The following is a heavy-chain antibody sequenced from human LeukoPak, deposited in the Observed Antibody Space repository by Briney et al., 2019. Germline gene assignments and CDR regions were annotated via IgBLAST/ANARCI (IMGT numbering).Heavy chain of an antibody. CDR2: IIPIFGTA. CDR1: GGTFSSYA. D-gene: IGHD2-2*01. J-gene: IGHJ3*02. Sequence: GASVKVSCKASGGTFSSYAISWVRQAPGQGLEWMGGIIPIFGTANYAQKFQGRVTITTDESTSTAYMELSSLRSEDTAVYYCARSKYCSSTSCYLADAFDIWGQGTMVTVSS. V-gene: IGHV1-69*05. CDR3: ARSKYCSSTSCYLADAFDI.